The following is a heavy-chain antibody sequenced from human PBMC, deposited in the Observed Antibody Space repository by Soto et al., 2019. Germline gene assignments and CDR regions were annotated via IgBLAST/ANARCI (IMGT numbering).Heavy chain of an antibody. Sequence: EVRLLESGGGLVKPGGSLRLSCETSGLTFSNYAMSWVRQAPGGGLEWVSSMSGSSSTTDYADSVRGRFTISRDRSKNTLFLHMLSLRAEDTALYFCAKNQARELPRVLDFWGHRTLVTVSS. V-gene: IGHV3-23*01. CDR3: AKNQARELPRVLDF. J-gene: IGHJ5*01. D-gene: IGHD1-7*01. CDR1: GLTFSNYA. CDR2: MSGSSSTT.